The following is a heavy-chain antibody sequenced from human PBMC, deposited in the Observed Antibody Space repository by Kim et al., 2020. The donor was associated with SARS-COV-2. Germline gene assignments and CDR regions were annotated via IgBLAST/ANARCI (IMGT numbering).Heavy chain of an antibody. CDR1: GGSISSGGYY. V-gene: IGHV4-31*03. CDR2: IYYSGST. D-gene: IGHD3-10*01. Sequence: SETLSLTCTVSGGSISSGGYYWSWIRQHPGKGLEWIGYIYYSGSTYYNPSLKSRVTISVDTSKNQFSLKLSSVTAADTAVYYCASWESDYYGSGSYYRKRQFDYWGQGTLVTVSS. J-gene: IGHJ4*02. CDR3: ASWESDYYGSGSYYRKRQFDY.